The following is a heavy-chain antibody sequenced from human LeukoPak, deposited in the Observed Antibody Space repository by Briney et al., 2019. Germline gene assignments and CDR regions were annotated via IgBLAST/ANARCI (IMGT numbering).Heavy chain of an antibody. Sequence: GGSLRLSCAASGFTVSSNYMAWVRQAPGKGLEWVSVIYSGGITYYADSVKGRFTISRDNSKKTIYLQMNSLRAEDTAVYYCASYNPYYWGQGTLVTVSS. V-gene: IGHV3-53*01. CDR3: ASYNPYY. D-gene: IGHD1-1*01. J-gene: IGHJ4*02. CDR1: GFTVSSNY. CDR2: IYSGGIT.